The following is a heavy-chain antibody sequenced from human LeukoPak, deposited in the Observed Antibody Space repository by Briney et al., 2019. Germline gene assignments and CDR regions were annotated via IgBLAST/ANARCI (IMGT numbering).Heavy chain of an antibody. CDR3: AREQWLATAPVYYYYYMDV. CDR1: GYTFTSYG. J-gene: IGHJ6*03. V-gene: IGHV1-18*01. D-gene: IGHD6-19*01. CDR2: SSAYNGNT. Sequence: ASVKVSCKASGYTFTSYGISWVRQAPGQGREWMGWSSAYNGNTNYAQKLQGRVTMTTDTSTSTAYMELRSLRSDDTAVYYCAREQWLATAPVYYYYYMDVWGKGTTVTVSS.